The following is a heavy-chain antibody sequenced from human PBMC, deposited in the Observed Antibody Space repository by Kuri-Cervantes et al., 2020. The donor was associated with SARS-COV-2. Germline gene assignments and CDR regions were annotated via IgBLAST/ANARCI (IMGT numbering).Heavy chain of an antibody. CDR1: GGSISSSSYY. J-gene: IGHJ6*02. CDR2: IYYSGST. CDR3: ARHQTYSSSFYYYYYYGVDV. Sequence: GSLRLSCTVSGGSISSSSYYWGWIRQPPGKGLEWIGSIYYSGSTYYNPSLKSRVTISVDTSKNQFSLKLSSVTAADTAVYYCARHQTYSSSFYYYYYYGVDVWGQGTTVTVSS. V-gene: IGHV4-39*01. D-gene: IGHD6-6*01.